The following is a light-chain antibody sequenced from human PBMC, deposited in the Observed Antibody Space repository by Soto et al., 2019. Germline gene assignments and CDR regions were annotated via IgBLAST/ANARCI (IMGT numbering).Light chain of an antibody. J-gene: IGLJ1*01. V-gene: IGLV2-14*01. Sequence: QAALTQPASVSGSPGQSIIISCTGTSSDVGSYDYVSWYQQHPGKVPKLLIHEVSYRPSGVSNRFSGSKSGNTASLTISGLQAEDEAEYYCSSYTSSSSFVFGTGTKVTDL. CDR1: SSDVGSYDY. CDR2: EVS. CDR3: SSYTSSSSFV.